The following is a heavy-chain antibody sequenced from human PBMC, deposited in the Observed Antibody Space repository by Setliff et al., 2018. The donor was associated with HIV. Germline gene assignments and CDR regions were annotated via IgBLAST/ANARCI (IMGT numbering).Heavy chain of an antibody. V-gene: IGHV1-69*06. J-gene: IGHJ4*02. CDR3: ARDESRGDWESFGY. D-gene: IGHD2-21*01. CDR1: EGTFTAYA. Sequence: KVSCKSSEGTFTAYAISWVRQAPGQGLEWMGRITPIFGTTNYARKFQGRVTITADRSTSTTYMELSSLRSEDTAMYYCARDESRGDWESFGYWGQGTRVTVSS. CDR2: ITPIFGTT.